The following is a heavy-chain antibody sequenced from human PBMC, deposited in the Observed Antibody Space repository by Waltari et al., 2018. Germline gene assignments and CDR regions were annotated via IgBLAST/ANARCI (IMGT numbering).Heavy chain of an antibody. Sequence: EVQLVESGGGLIQPGGSLRLSCAASGFTVSSNYMSWVRQAPGKGLEWVSLIYSGGSTYSPDSVKGRFTISRDNSKNTRYLQMNSLRAEDTAVYYCASDTSSAIYYYGMDVWGQGTTVTVSS. D-gene: IGHD6-6*01. CDR2: IYSGGST. CDR3: ASDTSSAIYYYGMDV. V-gene: IGHV3-53*01. J-gene: IGHJ6*02. CDR1: GFTVSSNY.